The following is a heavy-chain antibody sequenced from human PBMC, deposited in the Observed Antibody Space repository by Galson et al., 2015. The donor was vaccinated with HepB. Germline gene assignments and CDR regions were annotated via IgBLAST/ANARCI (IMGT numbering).Heavy chain of an antibody. J-gene: IGHJ6*02. CDR3: VRWRTGYGGMDV. V-gene: IGHV4-39*01. CDR2: IYYSGST. CDR1: GGSISSSSYY. D-gene: IGHD5-18*01. Sequence: ETLSLTCTVSGGSISSSSYYWGWIRQPPGKGLEWIGSIYYSGSTYYNPSLKSRVTISVDTSKNQFSLKLSSVTAADTAVYYCVRWRTGYGGMDVWGQGTTVTVSS.